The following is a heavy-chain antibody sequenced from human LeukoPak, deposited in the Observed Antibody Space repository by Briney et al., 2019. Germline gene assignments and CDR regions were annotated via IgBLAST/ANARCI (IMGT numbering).Heavy chain of an antibody. CDR3: ARGNAN. V-gene: IGHV4-59*11. J-gene: IGHJ4*02. CDR1: GGSISSHY. CDR2: IYYSGST. Sequence: PSETLSLTCTVSGGSISSHYWSWIRQPPGKGLEWIGNIYYSGSTNYNPSLKSRVTISVDTSKNLFFLKLTSVTAADTALYYCARGNANWGQGTLVTVSS.